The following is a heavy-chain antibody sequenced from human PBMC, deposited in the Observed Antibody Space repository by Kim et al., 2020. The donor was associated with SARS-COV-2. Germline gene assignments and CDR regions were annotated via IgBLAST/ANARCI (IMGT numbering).Heavy chain of an antibody. CDR3: ARAGGVGAAGNDY. D-gene: IGHD1-26*01. J-gene: IGHJ4*02. V-gene: IGHV4-34*01. CDR1: GGSFSGYY. CDR2: INHSGST. Sequence: SETLSLTCAVYGGSFSGYYWSWIRQPPGKGLEWIGEINHSGSTNYNPSLKSRVTISVDTSKNQFSLKLSSVTAADTAVYYCARAGGVGAAGNDYWGQGTLVTVSS.